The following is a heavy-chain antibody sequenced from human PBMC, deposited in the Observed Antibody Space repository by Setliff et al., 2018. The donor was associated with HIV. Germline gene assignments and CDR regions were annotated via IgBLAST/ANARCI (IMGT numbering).Heavy chain of an antibody. D-gene: IGHD6-13*01. CDR2: IIPIFGTA. V-gene: IGHV1-69*13. Sequence: SVKVSCKASGGTFSSYAISWVRQAPGQGLEWMGGIIPIFGTANYAQKFQGRVTITADESTSTAYMELSSLRSEDPAVYYCARTPVVAAAGMCPDYWGQGTLVTVSS. CDR1: GGTFSSYA. J-gene: IGHJ4*02. CDR3: ARTPVVAAAGMCPDY.